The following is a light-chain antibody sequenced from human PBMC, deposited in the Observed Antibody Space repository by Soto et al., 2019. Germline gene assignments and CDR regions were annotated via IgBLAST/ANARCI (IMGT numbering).Light chain of an antibody. J-gene: IGKJ3*01. V-gene: IGKV1-33*01. Sequence: DIQMTQSPSPLSASVGDRVTITCQASQDISTNLNWYQQKPGKAPKLLIQDASNLEPGVPSRFSGSGSGTHFTFPISSLLPEHFATYYCQQYDNLSITFGPATKVDLK. CDR3: QQYDNLSIT. CDR1: QDISTN. CDR2: DAS.